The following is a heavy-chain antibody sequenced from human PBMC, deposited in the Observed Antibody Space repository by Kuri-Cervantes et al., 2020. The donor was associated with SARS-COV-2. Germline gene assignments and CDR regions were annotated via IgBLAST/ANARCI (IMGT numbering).Heavy chain of an antibody. CDR1: ESTFSSYA. CDR3: AKVDSSGTGAFDI. Sequence: GESLKISCEGSESTFSSYAMQWVRQAPGKGPEWVGVISYDGDNQYYADSVKGRFTISRDNSKNTLYLQMNSLRPDDTALYYCAKVDSSGTGAFDIWGQGTMVTVSS. CDR2: ISYDGDNQ. J-gene: IGHJ3*02. V-gene: IGHV3-30*04. D-gene: IGHD3-22*01.